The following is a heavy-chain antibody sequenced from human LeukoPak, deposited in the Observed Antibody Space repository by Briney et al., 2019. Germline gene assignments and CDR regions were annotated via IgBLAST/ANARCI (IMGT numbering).Heavy chain of an antibody. CDR2: ISGSSSGSTSII. Sequence: GGSLRLSCELSGIIFSPYAMNWVRQAPGKGLEWNSYISGSSSGSTSIIHYADSVKGRFPISRDNAKNSLHLQMDSLGAEDTAVYYCASNYCSSTSCYGGPNDYWGQGTLVTVSS. CDR3: ASNYCSSTSCYGGPNDY. J-gene: IGHJ4*02. D-gene: IGHD2-2*01. CDR1: GIIFSPYA. V-gene: IGHV3-48*04.